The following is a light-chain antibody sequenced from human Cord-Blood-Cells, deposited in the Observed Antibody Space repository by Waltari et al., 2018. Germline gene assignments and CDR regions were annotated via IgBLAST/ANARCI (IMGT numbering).Light chain of an antibody. Sequence: EFVLTQSPGSLSLSHGERATLSCRASQRVSSSYLAWYQQKPGQAPRLLIYVESSRATGISDRACGSSLRTDLTLIISRLWYQRLAVDDDKQYGSPPITFGQGTRVEIK. V-gene: IGKV3-20*01. CDR2: VES. J-gene: IGKJ5*01. CDR1: QRVSSSY. CDR3: KQYGSPPIT.